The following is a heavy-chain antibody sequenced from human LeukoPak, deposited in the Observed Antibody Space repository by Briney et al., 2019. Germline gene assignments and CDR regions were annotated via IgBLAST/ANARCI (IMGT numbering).Heavy chain of an antibody. Sequence: GRSLRLSCAASGFTFSSYGMHWVRQAPGKGLEWVAVISYDGSNKYYADSVKGRFTISRDNSKNTLYLQMNSLRAEDTAVYYCAKAAPLGPRDYVYYFDYWGQGTLVTVSS. J-gene: IGHJ4*02. V-gene: IGHV3-30*18. CDR2: ISYDGSNK. D-gene: IGHD3-16*01. CDR1: GFTFSSYG. CDR3: AKAAPLGPRDYVYYFDY.